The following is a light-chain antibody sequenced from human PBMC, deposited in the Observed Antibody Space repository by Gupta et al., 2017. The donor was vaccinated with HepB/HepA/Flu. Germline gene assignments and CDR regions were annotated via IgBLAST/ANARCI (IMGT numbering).Light chain of an antibody. J-gene: IGLJ2*01. V-gene: IGLV2-14*03. Sequence: QSGLTQPASVSGSPGQSITISCTGTSSDIGSFNSVSWYQQYPGRAPKLVIYEVTNRPSGVSHRFSGSKTGNSASLTISGLQAEDEAVYYCDSYRSGYTRVIFGGGSEMTVL. CDR1: SSDIGSFNS. CDR2: EVT. CDR3: DSYRSGYTRVI.